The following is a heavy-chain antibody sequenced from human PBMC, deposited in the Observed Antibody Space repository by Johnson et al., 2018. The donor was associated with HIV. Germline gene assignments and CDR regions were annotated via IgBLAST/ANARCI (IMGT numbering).Heavy chain of an antibody. J-gene: IGHJ3*02. CDR1: EFTFSNYA. D-gene: IGHD2-15*01. CDR2: ISYDGSSK. CDR3: ARSVGYCSGGSCSPDAFDI. Sequence: QMLLVESGGGVVQPGRSLKLSCAASEFTFSNYAMHWVRQAPGKGLEWVAVISYDGSSKYYADSVKGRFTISRDNSKNTLYLQMNSLRAEDTAVYYCARSVGYCSGGSCSPDAFDIWGQGTMVTVSS. V-gene: IGHV3-30-3*01.